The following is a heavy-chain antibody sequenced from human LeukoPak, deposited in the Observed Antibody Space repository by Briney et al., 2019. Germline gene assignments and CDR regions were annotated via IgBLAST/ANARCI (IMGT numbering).Heavy chain of an antibody. V-gene: IGHV3-30*14. CDR1: GFTFSSYA. D-gene: IGHD4-17*01. CDR3: AKDPNGDYIGAFDI. CDR2: ISYDGSNK. Sequence: GGSLRLSCAASGFTFSSYAMHWVRQAPGKGLEWVAVISYDGSNKYYADSVKGRFTISRDNSKNTLYLQMNSLRAEDTAVYYCAKDPNGDYIGAFDIWGQGTMVTVSS. J-gene: IGHJ3*02.